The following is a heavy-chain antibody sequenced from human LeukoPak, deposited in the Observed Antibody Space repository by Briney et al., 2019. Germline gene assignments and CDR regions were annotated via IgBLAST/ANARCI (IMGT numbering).Heavy chain of an antibody. CDR3: ARGQRSVDAFDI. D-gene: IGHD5-12*01. Sequence: ASVKVSCKASGGTFSSYAISWVRQVPGQGLEWMGGIIPIFGTANYAQKFQGRVTITADESTSTAYTELSSLRSEDTAVYYCARGQRSVDAFDIWGQGTMVTVSS. V-gene: IGHV1-69*13. CDR2: IIPIFGTA. J-gene: IGHJ3*02. CDR1: GGTFSSYA.